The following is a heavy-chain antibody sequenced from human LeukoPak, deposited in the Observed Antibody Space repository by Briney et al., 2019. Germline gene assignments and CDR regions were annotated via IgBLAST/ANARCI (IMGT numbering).Heavy chain of an antibody. CDR2: IIPILGTA. J-gene: IGHJ6*03. D-gene: IGHD2-15*01. CDR1: GGTFSSYA. V-gene: IGHV1-69*01. Sequence: GSSVKVSCKASGGTFSSYAISWVRQAPGQGLEWMGGIIPILGTANYAQKFQGRVTITADESTSTAYMELSSLRSEDTAVYYCARVSRPCSGGSCSPISYYYYMDVWGKGTTVTVSS. CDR3: ARVSRPCSGGSCSPISYYYYMDV.